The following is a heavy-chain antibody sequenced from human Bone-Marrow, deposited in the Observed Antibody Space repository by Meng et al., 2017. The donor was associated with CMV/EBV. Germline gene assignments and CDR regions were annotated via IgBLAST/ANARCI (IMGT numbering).Heavy chain of an antibody. CDR1: GGSFSGYY. CDR2: INHSGST. Sequence: SETLSLTCAVYGGSFSGYYWSWIRQPPGKGLEWIGEINHSGSTYYNPSLKSRVTISVDTSKNQFSLKLSSVTAADTAVYYCAREVLHGGIVVVIAIQGFFDYWGQGTLVTVSS. D-gene: IGHD2-21*01. V-gene: IGHV4-34*01. J-gene: IGHJ4*02. CDR3: AREVLHGGIVVVIAIQGFFDY.